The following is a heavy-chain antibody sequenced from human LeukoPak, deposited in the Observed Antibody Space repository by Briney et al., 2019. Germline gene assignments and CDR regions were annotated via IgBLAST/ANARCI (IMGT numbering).Heavy chain of an antibody. CDR1: GFTNSSYA. CDR3: AKSPGGMDV. J-gene: IGHJ6*02. V-gene: IGHV3-23*01. CDR2: ISGSGGST. Sequence: GESLRLSCAASGFTNSSYAMSLVRQAAGKGLEWASAISGSGGSTYYADSVKGRFTISRDNSKNTLYLQMNSLRAEDTAVYYCAKSPGGMDVWGQGTTVTVSS.